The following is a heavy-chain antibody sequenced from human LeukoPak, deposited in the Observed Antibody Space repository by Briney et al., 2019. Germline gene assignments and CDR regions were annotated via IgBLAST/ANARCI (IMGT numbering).Heavy chain of an antibody. Sequence: GSLRLSCAASGFSFNTYAMNWVRQAPGKGLEWVSTITGSGDDTYYADSARGRFTISRDNSKNTLYLQMNTLRVEDTAVYYCAKGSVVADIYFDSWGQGTLVTVSS. CDR1: GFSFNTYA. V-gene: IGHV3-23*01. D-gene: IGHD2-15*01. J-gene: IGHJ4*02. CDR3: AKGSVVADIYFDS. CDR2: ITGSGDDT.